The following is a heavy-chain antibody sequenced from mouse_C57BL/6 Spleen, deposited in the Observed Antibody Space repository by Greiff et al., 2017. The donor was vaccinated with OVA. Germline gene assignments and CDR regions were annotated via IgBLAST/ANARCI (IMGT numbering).Heavy chain of an antibody. CDR2: INPNNGGT. D-gene: IGHD1-1*01. V-gene: IGHV1-22*01. J-gene: IGHJ2*01. Sequence: EVQLQQSGPELVKPGASVKMSCKASGYTFTDYNMHWVKQSHGKSLEWIGYINPNNGGTSYNQKFKGKATLTVNKSSSTAYMELRSLTSEDSAVYYCARDGLLPYYFDYWGQGTTLTVSS. CDR1: GYTFTDYN. CDR3: ARDGLLPYYFDY.